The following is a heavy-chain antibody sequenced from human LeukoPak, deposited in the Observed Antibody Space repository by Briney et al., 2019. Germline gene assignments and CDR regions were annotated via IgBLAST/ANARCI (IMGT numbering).Heavy chain of an antibody. V-gene: IGHV4-61*02. J-gene: IGHJ4*02. CDR3: ARHGYGAARYDY. CDR1: GGSISSGSYY. D-gene: IGHD6-6*01. Sequence: SETLSLTCTVSGGSISSGSYYWSWIRQPAGKGLEWIGRIYTSGSTNYNPSLKSRVTISVDTSKNQFSLKLSSVTAADTAVYYCARHGYGAARYDYWGQGTLVTVSS. CDR2: IYTSGST.